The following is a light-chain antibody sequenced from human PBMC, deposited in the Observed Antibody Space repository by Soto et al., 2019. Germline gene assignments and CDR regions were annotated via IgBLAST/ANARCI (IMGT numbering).Light chain of an antibody. J-gene: IGKJ1*01. Sequence: EIVLTQSPGTLSLSPGERATLSCRASQSVSSSYLAWYQQKPGQAPRLLIYGASSRATGIPDRFSGSGSGTDFNLTISRLEPEDFAVYYCQQYGSSPPWTFGQWTKVEIK. CDR2: GAS. CDR1: QSVSSSY. V-gene: IGKV3-20*01. CDR3: QQYGSSPPWT.